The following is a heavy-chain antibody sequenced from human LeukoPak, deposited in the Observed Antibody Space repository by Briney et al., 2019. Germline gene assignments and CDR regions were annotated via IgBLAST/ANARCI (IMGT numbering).Heavy chain of an antibody. CDR3: AKDGVYYDSSGYGGPRDAFDI. V-gene: IGHV3-30*02. Sequence: PGGSLRLSCAGSGFTLSSNWMHWVRQAPGKGLEWVAFIRYDGSNKYYADSVKGRFTISRDNSKNTLYLQMNSLRAEDTAVYYCAKDGVYYDSSGYGGPRDAFDIWGQGTMVTVSS. CDR1: GFTLSSNW. J-gene: IGHJ3*02. D-gene: IGHD3-22*01. CDR2: IRYDGSNK.